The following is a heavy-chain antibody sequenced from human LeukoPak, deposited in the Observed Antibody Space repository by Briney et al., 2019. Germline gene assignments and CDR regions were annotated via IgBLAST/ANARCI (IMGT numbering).Heavy chain of an antibody. Sequence: GGSLRLSCAASGFTFSSYWMHWVRQAPGKGLVWVSRINSDGSSTSYADSVRGRFTISRDNAKNTLYLQMNSLRAEDTAVYYCARDRSITIFGVAPRSWGQGTLVTVSS. V-gene: IGHV3-74*01. CDR2: INSDGSST. J-gene: IGHJ5*02. D-gene: IGHD3-3*01. CDR1: GFTFSSYW. CDR3: ARDRSITIFGVAPRS.